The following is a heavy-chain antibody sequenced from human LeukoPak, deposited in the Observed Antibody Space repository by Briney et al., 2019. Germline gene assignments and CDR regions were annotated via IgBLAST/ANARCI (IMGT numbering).Heavy chain of an antibody. CDR2: ISYDGSNK. Sequence: QSGGSLTLSCAASGFTFSSYGMHWVRQAPGKGLEWVAVISYDGSNKYYADSVKGRFTISRDNSKNTLYLQMNSLRAEDTAVYDCAKNEAAAGLDYWGQGTLVTVSS. CDR1: GFTFSSYG. D-gene: IGHD6-13*01. V-gene: IGHV3-30*18. CDR3: AKNEAAAGLDY. J-gene: IGHJ4*02.